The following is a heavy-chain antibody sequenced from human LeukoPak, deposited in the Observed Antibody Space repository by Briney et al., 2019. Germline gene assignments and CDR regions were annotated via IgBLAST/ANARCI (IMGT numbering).Heavy chain of an antibody. CDR1: GGSISSGGYY. D-gene: IGHD5-18*01. CDR3: ARRIQLYYYGMDV. Sequence: PSETLSLTCTVSGGSISSGGYYWSWIRQHPGKGLEWIGYIYYSGSTYYNPSLKSRVTISVDTSKNQFSLKLSSVTAADTAVYYCARRIQLYYYGMDVWGQGTTVTVSS. CDR2: IYYSGST. J-gene: IGHJ6*02. V-gene: IGHV4-31*03.